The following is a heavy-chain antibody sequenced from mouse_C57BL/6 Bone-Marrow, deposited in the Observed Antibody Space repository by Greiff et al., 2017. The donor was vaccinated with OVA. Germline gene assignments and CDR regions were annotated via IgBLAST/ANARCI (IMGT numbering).Heavy chain of an antibody. CDR1: GYTFTSYG. Sequence: VQLQQPGAELVRPGSSVKLSCKPSGYTFTSYGINWVKQRPGQGLEWIGYIYIGNGYTETNEQFKGKATLTSDKSSSTAYMQLSSLSSEDSAIYFWARQGNGKSNYFDYWGQGTTLTVSS. CDR2: IYIGNGYT. CDR3: ARQGNGKSNYFDY. D-gene: IGHD4-1*01. J-gene: IGHJ2*01. V-gene: IGHV1-58*01.